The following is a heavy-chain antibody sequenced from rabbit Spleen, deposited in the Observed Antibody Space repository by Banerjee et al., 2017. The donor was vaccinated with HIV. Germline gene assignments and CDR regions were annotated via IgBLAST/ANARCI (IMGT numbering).Heavy chain of an antibody. CDR1: GFSFSKNYV. J-gene: IGHJ4*01. CDR3: ARDGYSRGWGIILYYFNL. V-gene: IGHV1S45*01. Sequence: QEQLEESGGDLVKPGASLSLNCTASGFSFSKNYVMCWVRQAPGKGLEWIACISAGNSPGTYYASWAKGRFTISKTSSTTVTLQMTSLTAADTAAYFCARDGYSRGWGIILYYFNLWGPGTLVTVS. CDR2: ISAGNSPGT. D-gene: IGHD4-1*01.